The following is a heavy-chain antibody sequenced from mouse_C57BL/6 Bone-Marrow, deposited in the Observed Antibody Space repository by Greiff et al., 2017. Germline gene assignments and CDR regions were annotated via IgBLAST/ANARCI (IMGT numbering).Heavy chain of an antibody. J-gene: IGHJ4*01. CDR2: IHPNSGST. D-gene: IGHD5-1-1*01. CDR3: ARKDLLLAMDY. CDR1: GYTFTSYW. V-gene: IGHV1-64*01. Sequence: VQLQQPGAELVKPGASVKLSCKASGYTFTSYWMHWVKQRPGQGLEWIGMIHPNSGSTNYNKKFKSKATLTVDKSSSTAYMQLSSLTSEDSAVYYCARKDLLLAMDYWGQGTSVTVSS.